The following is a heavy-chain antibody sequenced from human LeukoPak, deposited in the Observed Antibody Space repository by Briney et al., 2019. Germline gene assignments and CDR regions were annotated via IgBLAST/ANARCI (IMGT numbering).Heavy chain of an antibody. D-gene: IGHD3-16*01. CDR2: IYSDGST. J-gene: IGHJ4*02. CDR1: GITVSTNY. CDR3: FNYAY. V-gene: IGHV3-66*01. Sequence: EGSLRLSCAASGITVSTNYMSWVRQAPGKGLEWVSVIYSDGSTSYADSVKGRFTLSRDNSKNTVYLQVSSLRVEDTAVYYCFNYAYWGQGTLVTVSS.